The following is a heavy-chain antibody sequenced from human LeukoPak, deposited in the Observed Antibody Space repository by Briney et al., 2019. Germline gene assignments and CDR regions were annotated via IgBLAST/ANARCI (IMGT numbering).Heavy chain of an antibody. J-gene: IGHJ6*03. CDR2: IYTSGST. V-gene: IGHV4-4*07. Sequence: SETLSLTCTVSGGSISSYYWSWIRQPAGKGLEWIGRIYTSGSTNYNPSLKSRVTMSVDTSKNQFSLNLSSVTAADTAVYYCARETWSSTGSGYYYYYMDVWGKGTTVTVSS. CDR3: ARETWSSTGSGYYYYYMDV. CDR1: GGSISSYY. D-gene: IGHD2-2*01.